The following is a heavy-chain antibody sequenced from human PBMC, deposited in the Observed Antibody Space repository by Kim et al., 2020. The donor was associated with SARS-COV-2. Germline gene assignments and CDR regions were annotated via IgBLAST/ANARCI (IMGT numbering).Heavy chain of an antibody. J-gene: IGHJ6*02. V-gene: IGHV3-64*01. CDR2: ISSNGGST. CDR3: AREWMTTVTTNYYYGMDV. D-gene: IGHD4-17*01. CDR1: GFTFSSYA. Sequence: GGSLRLSCAASGFTFSSYAMHWVRQAPGKGLEYVSAISSNGGSTYYANSVKGRFTISRDNSKNTLYLQMGSLRAEDMAVYYCAREWMTTVTTNYYYGMDVWGQGTTVTVSS.